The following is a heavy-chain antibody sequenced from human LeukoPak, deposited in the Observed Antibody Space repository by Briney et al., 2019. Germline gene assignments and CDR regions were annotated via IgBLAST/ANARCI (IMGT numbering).Heavy chain of an antibody. CDR3: ARGPYCSSTSCYWNGMDV. Sequence: SETLSLTCTVSGGSISSYYWSWIRQPPGKGLEWIGYIYYSGSTNYDPSLKSRVTISVDTSKNQFSLKLSSVTAADTAVYYCARGPYCSSTSCYWNGMDVWSQGTTVTVSS. J-gene: IGHJ6*02. D-gene: IGHD2-2*01. CDR1: GGSISSYY. V-gene: IGHV4-59*01. CDR2: IYYSGST.